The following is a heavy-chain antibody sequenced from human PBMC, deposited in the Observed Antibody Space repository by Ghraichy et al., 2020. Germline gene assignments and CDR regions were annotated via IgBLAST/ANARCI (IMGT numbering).Heavy chain of an antibody. CDR3: ARGNYYDSSGYYYGAFDI. CDR2: IYYSGST. D-gene: IGHD3-22*01. CDR1: GGSISSSSYY. Sequence: SETLSLTCTVSGGSISSSSYYWGWIRQPPGKGLEWIGSIYYSGSTYYNPSLKSRVTISVDTSKNQFSLKLSSVTAADTAVYYCARGNYYDSSGYYYGAFDIWGQGTMVTVSS. V-gene: IGHV4-39*07. J-gene: IGHJ3*02.